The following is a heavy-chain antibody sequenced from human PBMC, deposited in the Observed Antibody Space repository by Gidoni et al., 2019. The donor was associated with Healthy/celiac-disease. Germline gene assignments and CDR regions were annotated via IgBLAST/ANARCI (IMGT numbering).Heavy chain of an antibody. CDR2: ISGSGGST. Sequence: EVQLVEPGGGLVQPGGSRRLSCAASGFTFSSYAMGWVRQAPGKGLGWVSAISGSGGSTYDADSVKGRFTISRDNSKNTLYLQMNSLRAEDTAVYYCAKLELTSLSFDYWGQGTLVTVSS. CDR1: GFTFSSYA. CDR3: AKLELTSLSFDY. J-gene: IGHJ4*02. V-gene: IGHV3-23*04. D-gene: IGHD1-7*01.